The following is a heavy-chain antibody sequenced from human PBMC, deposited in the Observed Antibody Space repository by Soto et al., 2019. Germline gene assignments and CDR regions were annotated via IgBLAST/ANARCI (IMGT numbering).Heavy chain of an antibody. CDR3: ARGKSIAARPRSGWFDP. CDR2: INPSGGST. J-gene: IGHJ5*02. D-gene: IGHD6-6*01. Sequence: ASVKVSCKASGYTFTSYYMHWVRQAPGQGLEWMGIINPSGGSTSYAQKFQGSVTMTRDTSTSTVYMELSSLRSEDTAVYYCARGKSIAARPRSGWFDPWGQGTLVTVSS. CDR1: GYTFTSYY. V-gene: IGHV1-46*01.